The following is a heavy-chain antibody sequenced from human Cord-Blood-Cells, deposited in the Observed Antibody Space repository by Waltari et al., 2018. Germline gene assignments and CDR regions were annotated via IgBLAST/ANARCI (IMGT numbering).Heavy chain of an antibody. CDR2: MNPNSGNT. CDR1: GYTFTSYD. Sequence: QVQLVQSGAEVKKPGASVKVSCKASGYTFTSYDINGVREATGQELEWMGWMNPNSGNTVYAKQFQGRVTMTRNTSISSAYMELCRLRSEYTDVDYCASLMAAAGNYWGQGTLVTVSS. D-gene: IGHD6-13*01. J-gene: IGHJ4*02. CDR3: ASLMAAAGNY. V-gene: IGHV1-8*01.